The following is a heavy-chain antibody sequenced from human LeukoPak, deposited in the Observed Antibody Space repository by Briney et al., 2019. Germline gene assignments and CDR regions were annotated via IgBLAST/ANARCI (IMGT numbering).Heavy chain of an antibody. V-gene: IGHV4-4*07. D-gene: IGHD3-3*01. CDR2: IYTSGST. J-gene: IGHJ4*02. CDR1: GGSISSYY. CDR3: AGVSRFLEWPDY. Sequence: PSETLSLTCAVSGGSISSYYWSWIRQPAGKGLEWIGRIYTSGSTNSNPSLKSRVTMSIDTSKNQFSLKLTSVTAADTAVYYCAGVSRFLEWPDYWGQGTLVTVSS.